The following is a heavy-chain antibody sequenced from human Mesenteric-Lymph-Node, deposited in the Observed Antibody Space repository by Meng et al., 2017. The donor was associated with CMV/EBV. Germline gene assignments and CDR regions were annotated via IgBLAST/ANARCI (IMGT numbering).Heavy chain of an antibody. CDR1: GFTFSSYA. CDR2: ISGSGGST. J-gene: IGHJ6*02. CDR3: AKGDSSLGGMDV. V-gene: IGHV3-23*01. Sequence: GGSLRLSCAASGFTFSSYAMSWVRQAPGKGLEWVSAISGSGGSTYYADSVKGRFTISRDNSKNTLYLQKNSLRAEDTAVYYCAKGDSSLGGMDVWGQGTTVTVSS. D-gene: IGHD6-6*01.